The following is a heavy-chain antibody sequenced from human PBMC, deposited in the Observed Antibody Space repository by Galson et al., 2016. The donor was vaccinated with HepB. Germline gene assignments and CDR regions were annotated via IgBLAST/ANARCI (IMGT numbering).Heavy chain of an antibody. Sequence: SLRLSCAGSGFTFSKYRMHWVRQPPGKGLEYVSVITDNGADTYYVDSVKGRFTISRNNSKNTLYLQMDSLRGEETAVYYCAREPSFGDLDYWGQGTLVTVSS. CDR1: GFTFSKYR. V-gene: IGHV3-64*02. D-gene: IGHD3-3*01. CDR2: ITDNGADT. J-gene: IGHJ4*02. CDR3: AREPSFGDLDY.